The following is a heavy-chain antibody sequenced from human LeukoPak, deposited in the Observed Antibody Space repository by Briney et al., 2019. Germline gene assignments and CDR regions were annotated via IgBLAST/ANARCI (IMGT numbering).Heavy chain of an antibody. D-gene: IGHD1-26*01. CDR2: FYSTGST. Sequence: PSETLSLTCTVPGGSISSYYWTWIRQPAGKGLEWIGRFYSTGSTNYNPSLKSRVTMSVDTSKNQFSLKLSSVTAADTAVYYCARDQYSGSLDYWGQGTLVTVSS. CDR1: GGSISSYY. V-gene: IGHV4-4*07. CDR3: ARDQYSGSLDY. J-gene: IGHJ4*02.